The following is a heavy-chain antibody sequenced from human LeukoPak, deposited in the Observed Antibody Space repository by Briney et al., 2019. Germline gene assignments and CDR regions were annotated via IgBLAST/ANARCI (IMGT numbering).Heavy chain of an antibody. CDR3: VKAGVDGDWYFDI. CDR1: GFIFSTYA. V-gene: IGHV3-64D*06. D-gene: IGHD3-3*01. CDR2: ISNNGYIT. Sequence: GGSLRLSCSASGFIFSTYAMHWVRQAPGKGLEYVSAISNNGYITYYADSVKGRFTISRDNSKNTLFLQMSSLRAEDTAVYSCVKAGVDGDWYFDIWGRGTLVTVSS. J-gene: IGHJ2*01.